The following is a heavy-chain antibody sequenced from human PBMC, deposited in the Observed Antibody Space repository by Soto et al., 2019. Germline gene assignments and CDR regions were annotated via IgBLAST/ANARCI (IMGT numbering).Heavy chain of an antibody. CDR3: ARDQKVRFLEWSPRHYYYGMDV. V-gene: IGHV1-69*13. CDR1: GGTFSSYA. CDR2: IIPIFGTA. J-gene: IGHJ6*02. Sequence: VASVKVSCKASGGTFSSYAISWVRQAPGQGLEWMGGIIPIFGTANYAQKFQGRVTITADESTSTAYMELSSLRSEDTAVYYCARDQKVRFLEWSPRHYYYGMDVWGQGTTVTGSS. D-gene: IGHD3-3*01.